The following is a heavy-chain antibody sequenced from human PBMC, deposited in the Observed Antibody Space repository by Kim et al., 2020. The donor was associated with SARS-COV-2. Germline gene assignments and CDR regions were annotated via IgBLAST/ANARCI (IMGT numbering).Heavy chain of an antibody. CDR1: GFTVSSNY. CDR2: LYSCGST. D-gene: IGHD2-8*01. Sequence: GGSLRLSCAASGFTVSSNYMSWVRQAPGKGLEWVSVLYSCGSTYYADSVTGRFTISRDNSKNKLYLKLNSLRAEATAVFYYATNGNYNYYNMDVWGEW. V-gene: IGHV3-66*01. J-gene: IGHJ6*03. CDR3: ATNGNYNYYNMDV.